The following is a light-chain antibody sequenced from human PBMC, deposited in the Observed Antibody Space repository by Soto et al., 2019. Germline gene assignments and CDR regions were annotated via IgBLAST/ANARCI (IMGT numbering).Light chain of an antibody. V-gene: IGKV1-39*01. CDR2: TTS. CDR3: QQSYSIPVA. CDR1: QNIYTY. J-gene: IGKJ2*01. Sequence: DLQMTQSPSSLSASVGDTVTITCRASQNIYTYLNWYQHKPGKAPKVLIYTTSSLQTGVPSRFSGRGSGTDFTLTIFSLQPEDFATYYCQQSYSIPVAFGQGTKVE.